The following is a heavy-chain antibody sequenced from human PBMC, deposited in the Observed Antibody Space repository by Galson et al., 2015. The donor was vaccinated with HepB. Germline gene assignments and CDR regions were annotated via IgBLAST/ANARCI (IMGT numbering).Heavy chain of an antibody. D-gene: IGHD1-26*01. CDR3: AKDQASGAFDI. CDR1: GFTFSSYG. CDR2: ISYDGSNK. J-gene: IGHJ3*02. V-gene: IGHV3-30*18. Sequence: SLRLSCAASGFTFSSYGMHWVRQAPGKGLEWVAVISYDGSNKYYADSVKGRFTISRDNSKNTLYLQMNSQRAEDTAVYYCAKDQASGAFDIWGQGTMVTVSS.